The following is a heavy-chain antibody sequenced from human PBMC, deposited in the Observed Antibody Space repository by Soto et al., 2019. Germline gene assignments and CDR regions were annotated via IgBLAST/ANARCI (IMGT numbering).Heavy chain of an antibody. CDR3: ALTKRIPAPIDY. CDR1: GFTFSTYW. J-gene: IGHJ4*01. D-gene: IGHD2-2*01. CDR2: INPSDSST. Sequence: PGESRKISCKGSGFTFSTYWINWVRQMPGKGLEWMGRINPSDSSTNYSPSFQGHVSFSTDRSITTAYLQWSSLKASDTAMYYCALTKRIPAPIDYWGHGTLVTVSS. V-gene: IGHV5-10-1*01.